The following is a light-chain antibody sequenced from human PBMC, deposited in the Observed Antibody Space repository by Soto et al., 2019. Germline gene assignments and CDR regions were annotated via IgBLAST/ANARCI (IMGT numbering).Light chain of an antibody. Sequence: QSALTQPPSASGSPGQSVTISCSGTSSDLGDYDYVSWYQQHPGRAPKLFIFDVSDRPSGVSDRFSGSKSGNTASLTISGLQAEDEASYYCSSYTNTSTLVFGGGTKLTVL. CDR1: SSDLGDYDY. V-gene: IGLV2-14*01. J-gene: IGLJ3*02. CDR2: DVS. CDR3: SSYTNTSTLV.